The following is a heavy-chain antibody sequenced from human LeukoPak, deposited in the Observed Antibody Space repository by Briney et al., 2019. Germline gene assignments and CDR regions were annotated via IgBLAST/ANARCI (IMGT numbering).Heavy chain of an antibody. CDR2: MKQDESEK. Sequence: GGSLSLSCAASGFTFSTYWMSWARQAPGKGLGWVANMKQDESEKYYMDSVKGRFTISRDNAKNSLSLQMSSLRADDTAVYYCARVGRDSKYGYFDFWGQGTLVTVSS. V-gene: IGHV3-7*01. CDR3: ARVGRDSKYGYFDF. J-gene: IGHJ4*02. CDR1: GFTFSTYW. D-gene: IGHD4-11*01.